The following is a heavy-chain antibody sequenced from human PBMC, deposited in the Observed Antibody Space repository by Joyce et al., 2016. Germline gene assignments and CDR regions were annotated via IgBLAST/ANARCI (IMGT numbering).Heavy chain of an antibody. CDR2: IWFDGSNK. V-gene: IGHV3-33*03. D-gene: IGHD3-10*01. CDR3: AKDLGGYYGMDV. Sequence: SGFTFRSYGMHWVRQAPGKGLEWVTIIWFDGSNKNYADSVKGRFTVSRDNSKNTLYLQMNSLRGEDTAVYYCAKDLGGYYGMDVWSQGTTVTVSS. CDR1: GFTFRSYG. J-gene: IGHJ6*02.